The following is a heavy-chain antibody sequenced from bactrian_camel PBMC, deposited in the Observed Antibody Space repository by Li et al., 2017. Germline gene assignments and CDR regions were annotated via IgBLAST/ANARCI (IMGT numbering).Heavy chain of an antibody. D-gene: IGHD2*01. CDR1: GYTNGIRF. V-gene: IGHV3S63*01. CDR2: IYTGTDRT. J-gene: IGHJ4*01. Sequence: HVQLVESGGGSVQTGGSLRLSCVFSGYTNGIRFMAWFRQPTGKEREGVASIYTGTDRTYYADSVKGRFAIWQDNSKATVYLEINYLRPEDTAMYYCVADCELRYGHFDFNIGSRGQGTQVTVS. CDR3: VADCELRYGHFDFNIGS.